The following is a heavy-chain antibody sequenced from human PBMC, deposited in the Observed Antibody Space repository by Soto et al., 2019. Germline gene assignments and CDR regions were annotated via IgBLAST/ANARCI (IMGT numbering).Heavy chain of an antibody. CDR3: ARDSGITGTGGMFDY. CDR2: IYYSGST. J-gene: IGHJ4*02. CDR1: GGSISSYY. D-gene: IGHD1-20*01. Sequence: QVQLQESGPGLVKPSETLSLTCTVSGGSISSYYWSWIRQPPGKGLEWIGYIYYSGSTNYNPYLKSRVTMSVDTSKNQFSLKLSSVTAADTAVYYCARDSGITGTGGMFDYWGQGTLVTVSS. V-gene: IGHV4-59*01.